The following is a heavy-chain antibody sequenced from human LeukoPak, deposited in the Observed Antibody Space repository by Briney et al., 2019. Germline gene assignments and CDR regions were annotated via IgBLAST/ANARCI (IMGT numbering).Heavy chain of an antibody. CDR2: IYSGGST. CDR1: GFTVSSNY. CDR3: ARNWFDP. J-gene: IGHJ5*02. Sequence: GSLRLSCAASGFTVSSNYMSWVRQAPGKGLEWVSVIYSGGSTYYADSVKARFTISRDKSKNTVYLQMNSLRFEDTAMYYCARNWFDPWGQGTLVTVSS. V-gene: IGHV3-53*05.